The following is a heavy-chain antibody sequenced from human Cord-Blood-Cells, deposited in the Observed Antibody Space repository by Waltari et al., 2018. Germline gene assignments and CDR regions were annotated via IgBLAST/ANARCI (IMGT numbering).Heavy chain of an antibody. J-gene: IGHJ4*02. CDR3: ARFGLLSIAARPYYFDY. Sequence: QVQLQQWGAGLLKPSETLSLTCAVYGGSFSGYYWSWIRQPPGKGLEWIGEINHSGSTNYTPSRKSRVTISVDTSKNQFSLKLSSVTAADTAVYYCARFGLLSIAARPYYFDYWGQGTLVTVSS. V-gene: IGHV4-34*01. D-gene: IGHD6-6*01. CDR2: INHSGST. CDR1: GGSFSGYY.